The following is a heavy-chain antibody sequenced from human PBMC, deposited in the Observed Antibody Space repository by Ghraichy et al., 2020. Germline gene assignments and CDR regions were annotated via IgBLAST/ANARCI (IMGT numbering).Heavy chain of an antibody. CDR1: GFTFTGFW. CDR3: ARNYGGDSDY. J-gene: IGHJ4*02. CDR2: INQDGTEK. D-gene: IGHD4-23*01. Sequence: GGSLRLSCATSGFTFTGFWMTWVRQAPGKGLEWVANINQDGTEKDYIDSVKGRFTISRDSAKKSLYLQMNSLTAEDTAVYYCARNYGGDSDYWGQGTLVAVSS. V-gene: IGHV3-7*01.